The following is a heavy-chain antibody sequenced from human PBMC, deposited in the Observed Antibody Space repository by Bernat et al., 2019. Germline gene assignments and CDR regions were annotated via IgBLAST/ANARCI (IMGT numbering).Heavy chain of an antibody. CDR2: ISGTGDST. J-gene: IGHJ3*02. D-gene: IGHD1-14*01. V-gene: IGHV3-23*01. CDR3: ARDTEEEGAFDI. CDR1: GFTFSSFA. Sequence: EVQLLESGGGLVQPGGSLRLSCAASGFTFSSFAMSWVRQAPGKGLEWVSGISGTGDSTYYADSVKGRFTISRDNSKNTLYLQMNSLRAEDTAVYYCARDTEEEGAFDIWGQGTMVTVSS.